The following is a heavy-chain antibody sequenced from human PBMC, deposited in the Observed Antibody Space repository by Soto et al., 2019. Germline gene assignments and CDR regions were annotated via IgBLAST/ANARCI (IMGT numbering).Heavy chain of an antibody. CDR1: GFTFSSYA. CDR2: ISGSGGST. Sequence: GGSLRLSCAASGFTFSSYAMSWVRQAPGKGPEWVSAISGSGGSTYYADSVKGRFTISRDNSKNTLYLQMNSLRAEDTAVHYCAKDQNTAGGYYYYYGMDVWGHGTTVTVSS. V-gene: IGHV3-23*01. CDR3: AKDQNTAGGYYYYYGMDV. J-gene: IGHJ6*02.